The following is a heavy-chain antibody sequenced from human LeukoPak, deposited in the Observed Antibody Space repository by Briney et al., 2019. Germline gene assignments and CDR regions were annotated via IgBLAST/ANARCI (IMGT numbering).Heavy chain of an antibody. Sequence: PSETLSLTCAVYGGSFSGYYWSWIRQPPGKGLEWIGSIYYSGSTYYNPSLKSRVTISVDTSKNQFSLKLSSVTAADTAVYYCAREGYYDSSGYSDYWGQGTLVTVSS. J-gene: IGHJ4*02. CDR1: GGSFSGYY. CDR3: AREGYYDSSGYSDY. V-gene: IGHV4-34*01. D-gene: IGHD3-22*01. CDR2: IYYSGST.